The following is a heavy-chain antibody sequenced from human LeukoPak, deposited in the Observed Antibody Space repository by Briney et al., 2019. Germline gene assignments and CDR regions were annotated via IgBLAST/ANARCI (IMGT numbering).Heavy chain of an antibody. V-gene: IGHV3-7*01. Sequence: GGSLRLSCVASGFTFSGYWMSWVRQAPGKGLEWVASIKHDGSEKYYVDSVRGRFTISRDNTMNSLYLQMSSLRAEDTAVYYCATDRGWRTSGYYLYYFEYWGQGTLVTYSS. CDR2: IKHDGSEK. J-gene: IGHJ4*02. CDR1: GFTFSGYW. D-gene: IGHD3-3*01. CDR3: ATDRGWRTSGYYLYYFEY.